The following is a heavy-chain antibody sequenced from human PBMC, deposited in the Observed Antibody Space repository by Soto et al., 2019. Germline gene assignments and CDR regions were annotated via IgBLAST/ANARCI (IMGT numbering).Heavy chain of an antibody. D-gene: IGHD3-9*01. V-gene: IGHV4-34*01. CDR2: INHSGST. J-gene: IGHJ5*02. CDR3: ARGGLNVLRYFDWSPSWFDP. CDR1: GGYFSGYY. Sequence: SETLSLTCAVYGGYFSGYYWSWIRQPPGKGLEWIGEINHSGSTNYNPSLKSRVTISVDTSKNQFSLKLSSVTAADTAVYYCARGGLNVLRYFDWSPSWFDPWGQGTLVTVSS.